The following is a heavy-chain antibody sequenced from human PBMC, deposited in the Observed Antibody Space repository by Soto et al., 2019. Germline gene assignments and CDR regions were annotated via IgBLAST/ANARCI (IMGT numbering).Heavy chain of an antibody. D-gene: IGHD3-3*01. Sequence: GGSLRLSCAASGFTFSSYGMHWVRQAPGKGLEWVAVISYDGSNKYYADSVKGRFTISRDNSKNTLYLQMNSLRAEDTAVYYCAKDSQGIFGVVINLGYWGQGTLVTVSS. J-gene: IGHJ4*02. CDR2: ISYDGSNK. CDR1: GFTFSSYG. CDR3: AKDSQGIFGVVINLGY. V-gene: IGHV3-30*18.